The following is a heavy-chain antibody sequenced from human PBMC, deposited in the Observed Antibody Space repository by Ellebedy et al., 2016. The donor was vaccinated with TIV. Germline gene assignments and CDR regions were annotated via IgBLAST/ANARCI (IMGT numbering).Heavy chain of an antibody. Sequence: GGSLRLSCAASDFTVSNNYMTWVRQAPGKGLEWVSVIYSGGTTYYADSVRGRFTISRDSSKNTLYLQMNSLRAEDTALYYCARPSVSNGYYQFDFWGQGALVTVSS. CDR3: ARPSVSNGYYQFDF. CDR2: IYSGGTT. D-gene: IGHD3-22*01. CDR1: DFTVSNNY. V-gene: IGHV3-66*04. J-gene: IGHJ4*02.